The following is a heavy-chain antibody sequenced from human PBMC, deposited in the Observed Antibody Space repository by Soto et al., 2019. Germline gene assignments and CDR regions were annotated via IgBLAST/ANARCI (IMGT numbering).Heavy chain of an antibody. CDR3: ARGRDHAFDI. V-gene: IGHV3-48*02. CDR1: GFTFSDSA. Sequence: EVQLVESGGGLVQPGGSLRLSCAASGFTFSDSAMNWVRQAPGKGLDWLSFITSTSSTILYAGSVKGRFTISRDNDKNSLYLQMNSLRDEDTAVYYCARGRDHAFDIWGQGTMVTVSS. CDR2: ITSTSSTI. J-gene: IGHJ3*02.